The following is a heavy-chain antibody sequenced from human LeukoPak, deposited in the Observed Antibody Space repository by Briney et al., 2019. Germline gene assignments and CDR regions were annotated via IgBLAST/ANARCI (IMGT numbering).Heavy chain of an antibody. J-gene: IGHJ5*02. CDR1: GFTFSSYA. CDR3: AKESKHIVVVTAILGIDP. V-gene: IGHV3-23*01. D-gene: IGHD2-21*02. Sequence: GGSLRLSCAASGFTFSSYAMSWVRQDPGKGLEWVPGISASGGSIYYADSVKGRFTISRDNSKNTLYLQMNSLRAEDTAVYYCAKESKHIVVVTAILGIDPWGQGTLVTVSS. CDR2: ISASGGSI.